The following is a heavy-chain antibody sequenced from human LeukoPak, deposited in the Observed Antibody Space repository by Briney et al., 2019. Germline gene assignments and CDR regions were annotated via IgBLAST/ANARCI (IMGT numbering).Heavy chain of an antibody. J-gene: IGHJ4*02. CDR1: GFTFSIYR. V-gene: IGHV3-48*01. D-gene: IGHD3-16*01. CDR3: ASGDKFYEPY. CDR2: ISGSSSNI. Sequence: EGSLRLSCAASGFTFSIYRMNWVRQLPGKGLEWISFISGSSSNIYYADSVKGRFTISRDNAKNSLYLQMNSLGVEDTAVYYCASGDKFYEPYWGQGTLVTVST.